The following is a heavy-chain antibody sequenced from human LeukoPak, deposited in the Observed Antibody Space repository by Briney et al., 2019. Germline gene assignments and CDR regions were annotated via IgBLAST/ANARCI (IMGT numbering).Heavy chain of an antibody. V-gene: IGHV1-18*01. D-gene: IGHD5-18*01. CDR3: ARGTRYSQRSEFDY. CDR2: ISPYNANT. J-gene: IGHJ4*02. CDR1: GYSFTSYG. Sequence: ASVKVSCKASGYSFTSYGFSWVRQAPGQGLEWMGWISPYNANTNYAQKFRGRVTMTTDTSTSTAYMELSSLRSEDTAVYYCARGTRYSQRSEFDYWGQGTLVTVS.